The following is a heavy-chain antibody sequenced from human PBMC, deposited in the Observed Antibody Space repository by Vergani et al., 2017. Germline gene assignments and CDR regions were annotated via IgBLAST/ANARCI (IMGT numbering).Heavy chain of an antibody. CDR2: IKQDGSEK. CDR1: GFTFSSSW. J-gene: IGHJ4*02. CDR3: ARALRVAPS. V-gene: IGHV3-7*03. Sequence: EVQLVESGGGLVQPGGSLRLSCAASGFTFSSSWMSWVRQAPGKGLEWVANIKQDGSEKYYVESVKGRFTISRDNAKNSLYLQMNSLRAEDTAVYYCARALRVAPSWGQGTLGTVAS. D-gene: IGHD2-15*01.